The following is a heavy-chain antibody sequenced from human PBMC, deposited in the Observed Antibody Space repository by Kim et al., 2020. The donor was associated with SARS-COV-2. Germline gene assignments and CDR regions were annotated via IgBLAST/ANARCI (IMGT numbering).Heavy chain of an antibody. CDR2: IYYSGST. Sequence: SETLSLTCTVSGGSINSGSYYWGWIRQPPGRGLEWIGTIYYSGSTYYTPSLRSRVTISLDTPKNHFSLKLSSVTAADTAVYYCARFSRETAVLSTSVYYFGMDVWGQGTTVTVSS. CDR1: GGSINSGSYY. V-gene: IGHV4-39*07. CDR3: ARFSRETAVLSTSVYYFGMDV. D-gene: IGHD5-12*01. J-gene: IGHJ6*02.